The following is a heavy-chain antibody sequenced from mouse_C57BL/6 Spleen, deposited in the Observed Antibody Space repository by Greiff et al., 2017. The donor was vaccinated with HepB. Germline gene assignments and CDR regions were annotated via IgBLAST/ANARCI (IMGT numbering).Heavy chain of an antibody. Sequence: VQLQQSGAELVKPGASVKLSCKASGYTFTSYWMQWVKQRPGQGLEWIGEIDPSDSYTNYNQKFKGKATLTVDTSSSTAYMQLSSLTSEDSAVFYCARYYYCSSYYVDYWGQGTTLTVSS. CDR1: GYTFTSYW. D-gene: IGHD1-1*01. CDR3: ARYYYCSSYYVDY. J-gene: IGHJ2*01. CDR2: IDPSDSYT. V-gene: IGHV1-50*01.